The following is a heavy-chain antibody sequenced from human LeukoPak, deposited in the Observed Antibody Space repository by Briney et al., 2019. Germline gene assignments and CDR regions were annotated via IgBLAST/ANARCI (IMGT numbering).Heavy chain of an antibody. Sequence: GGSLRLSCAASGFTLSSYGMHWVRQAPGKGLEWVAVISYDGSNKYYADSVKGRFTISRDNSKSTLYLQMNSLRAEDTAVYYCAKDSPIYGDYGTPFDYWGQGTLVTVSS. CDR2: ISYDGSNK. CDR1: GFTLSSYG. V-gene: IGHV3-30*18. D-gene: IGHD4-17*01. J-gene: IGHJ4*02. CDR3: AKDSPIYGDYGTPFDY.